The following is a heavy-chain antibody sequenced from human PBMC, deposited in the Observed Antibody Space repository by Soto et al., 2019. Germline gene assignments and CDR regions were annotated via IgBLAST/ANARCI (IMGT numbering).Heavy chain of an antibody. Sequence: PGESLKISCKGSGYSFTSYWISWVRQMPGKGLEWMGRIDPSDSYTNYSPSFQGHVTISADKSISTAYLQWSSLKASDTAMYYCARRRYYYDSSGYYDYWGQGTLVTVSS. CDR3: ARRRYYYDSSGYYDY. CDR1: GYSFTSYW. V-gene: IGHV5-10-1*01. CDR2: IDPSDSYT. D-gene: IGHD3-22*01. J-gene: IGHJ4*02.